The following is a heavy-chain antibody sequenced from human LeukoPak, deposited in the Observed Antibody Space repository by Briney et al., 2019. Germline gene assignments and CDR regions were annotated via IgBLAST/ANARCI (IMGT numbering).Heavy chain of an antibody. CDR3: ARRSPSDY. V-gene: IGHV3-48*02. CDR1: GFTFSSYS. CDR2: ISTSSTI. J-gene: IGHJ4*02. Sequence: GGSLRLSCAASGFTFSSYSMNWVRRAPGKGLEWVSYISTSSTIYYADSVKGRFTISRDNAKNSLYLQMNSLRDEDTAVYYCARRSPSDYWGQGTLVTVSS.